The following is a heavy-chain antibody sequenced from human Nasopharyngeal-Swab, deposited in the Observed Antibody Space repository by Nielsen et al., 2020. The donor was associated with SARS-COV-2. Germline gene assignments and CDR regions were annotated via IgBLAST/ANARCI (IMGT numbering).Heavy chain of an antibody. CDR3: AKLERHYYDSSGYRNWFDP. CDR1: GYTFTSYY. J-gene: IGHJ5*02. V-gene: IGHV1-46*01. Sequence: ASVKVSCKASGYTFTSYYMHWVRQAPGQGLEWMGIINPSGGSTSYAQKFQGRVTITADESTSTAYMELSSLRSEDTAVYYCAKLERHYYDSSGYRNWFDPWGQGTLVTVSS. D-gene: IGHD3-22*01. CDR2: INPSGGST.